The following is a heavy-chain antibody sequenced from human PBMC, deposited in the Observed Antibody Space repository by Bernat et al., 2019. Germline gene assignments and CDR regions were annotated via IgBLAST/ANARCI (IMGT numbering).Heavy chain of an antibody. Sequence: EVQLVESGGGLVQPGRSLRLSCAASGFTFSSYWMSWVRQAPGKGLGWVANIKQDGSEKYYVDSVKGRFTISRDNAKNSLYLQMNSLRAEDTAVYYCAVLGTTGSFDYWGQGTLVTVSS. CDR3: AVLGTTGSFDY. CDR2: IKQDGSEK. V-gene: IGHV3-7*03. CDR1: GFTFSSYW. D-gene: IGHD4-17*01. J-gene: IGHJ4*02.